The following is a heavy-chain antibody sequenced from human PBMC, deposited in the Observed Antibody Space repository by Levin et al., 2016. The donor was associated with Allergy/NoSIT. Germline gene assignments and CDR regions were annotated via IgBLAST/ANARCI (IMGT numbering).Heavy chain of an antibody. V-gene: IGHV3-30-3*01. J-gene: IGHJ3*02. Sequence: GESLKISCAASGLTLSGRVIHWVRQAPGKGLEWVTLISVDGNNKPSVDSVKGRFTISRDDSKDTVYLEMNNLRDEDTAVYYCAREGYTSGRAGIFDIWGQGTVVTVCS. CDR1: GLTLSGRV. CDR2: ISVDGNNK. D-gene: IGHD2-15*01. CDR3: AREGYTSGRAGIFDI.